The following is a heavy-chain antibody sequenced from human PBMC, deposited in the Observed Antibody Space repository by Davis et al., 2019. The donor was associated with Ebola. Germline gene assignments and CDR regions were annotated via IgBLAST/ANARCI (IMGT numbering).Heavy chain of an antibody. CDR3: ARDTYVVRRDYAMDV. V-gene: IGHV3-33*01. Sequence: PGGSLRLSCTASGFTFSTYGFYWVRQAPGKGLEWVAVKWRDGSNEYYADSVKGRFTMSRDNSKNTVYLQMNSLRGADTGVYYCARDTYVVRRDYAMDVWGQGTTVTVS. CDR1: GFTFSTYG. CDR2: KWRDGSNE. D-gene: IGHD6-6*01. J-gene: IGHJ6*02.